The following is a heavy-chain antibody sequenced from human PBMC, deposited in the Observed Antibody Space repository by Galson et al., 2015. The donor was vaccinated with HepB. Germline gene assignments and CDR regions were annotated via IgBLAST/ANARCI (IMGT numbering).Heavy chain of an antibody. Sequence: SETLSLTCTVSGDSVHSYYWTWIRQPPGKGLECIGNIYISGKTDYNPSLKSRVTISVDRSKNQFSLKLSSVTAADTAVYYCARARGTGVIASAIPGIDFFYYMDVWGRGTTVTVSS. CDR3: ARARGTGVIASAIPGIDFFYYMDV. CDR2: IYISGKT. CDR1: GDSVHSYY. J-gene: IGHJ6*03. V-gene: IGHV4-59*02. D-gene: IGHD2-2*01.